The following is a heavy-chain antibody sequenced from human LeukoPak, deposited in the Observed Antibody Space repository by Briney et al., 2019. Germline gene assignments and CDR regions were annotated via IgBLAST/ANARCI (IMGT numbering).Heavy chain of an antibody. Sequence: GRSLRLSCAASGFTFSSYAMHWVRQAPGKGLEWVAVISYDGSNKYYADSVKGRFTISRDNSKNTLYLQMNSLRAEDTAVYYCARGRPVGASTVEDYWGQGTLVTVSS. CDR1: GFTFSSYA. J-gene: IGHJ4*02. D-gene: IGHD1-26*01. V-gene: IGHV3-30*04. CDR3: ARGRPVGASTVEDY. CDR2: ISYDGSNK.